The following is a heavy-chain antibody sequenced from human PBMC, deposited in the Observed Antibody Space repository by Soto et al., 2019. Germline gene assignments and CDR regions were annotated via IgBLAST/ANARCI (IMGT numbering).Heavy chain of an antibody. CDR3: ARDRGTGSFYPT. Sequence: QLQLQESGSGLVKPSQTLSLTCAVSGASMSSGVYSWSWIRQPPGKGLEWIGYMYDTGSTYYNPAPXPXXTISAAMSKNHLSLNLTAVTAADTAVYYCARDRGTGSFYPTWGQGILVTVSS. D-gene: IGHD3-10*01. J-gene: IGHJ5*02. V-gene: IGHV4-30-2*01. CDR2: MYDTGST. CDR1: GASMSSGVYS.